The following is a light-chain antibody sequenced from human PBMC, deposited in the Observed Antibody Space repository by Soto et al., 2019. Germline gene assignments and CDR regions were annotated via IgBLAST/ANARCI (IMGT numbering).Light chain of an antibody. V-gene: IGLV1-40*01. CDR3: QAYDNSLSAWV. Sequence: QSVLTQPPSVSGAPGQRVTISCSGSSSNIGASYDVHWYQQVPGAAPKLLIFGNDNRPSGVPDRFSGSKSGTSASLAITGLQAEDEADYYCQAYDNSLSAWVFGGGTKLTVL. CDR1: SSNIGASYD. CDR2: GND. J-gene: IGLJ3*02.